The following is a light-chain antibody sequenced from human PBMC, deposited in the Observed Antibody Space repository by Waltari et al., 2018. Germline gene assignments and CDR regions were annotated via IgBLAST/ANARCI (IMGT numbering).Light chain of an antibody. Sequence: DIQMTQSPSSLSASVGDRVTITCRASQDISNLVAWFQQKPGKAPKSLVDLISTLQSGVPSRFSGSGSGTNFTLTISSLQPEDFATYYCHQYKSYPITFGPGTKVDIK. CDR3: HQYKSYPIT. CDR1: QDISNL. J-gene: IGKJ3*01. CDR2: LIS. V-gene: IGKV1-16*01.